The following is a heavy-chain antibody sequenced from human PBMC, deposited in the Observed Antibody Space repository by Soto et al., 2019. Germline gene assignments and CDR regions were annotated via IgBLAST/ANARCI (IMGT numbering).Heavy chain of an antibody. V-gene: IGHV3-23*01. CDR1: GFTFSVYA. J-gene: IGHJ4*02. D-gene: IGHD3-10*01. CDR2: ISGSGDST. CDR3: AQALYGGLTY. Sequence: EVRLLESGGGLVQPGGSLRLSCAASGFTFSVYAMSWVRQAPGKGLEWVSGISGSGDSTHYADSVKGRFTISRDNSKSMLYLQTNSLRAADTVIYFCAQALYGGLTYWGQGNLVTVSS.